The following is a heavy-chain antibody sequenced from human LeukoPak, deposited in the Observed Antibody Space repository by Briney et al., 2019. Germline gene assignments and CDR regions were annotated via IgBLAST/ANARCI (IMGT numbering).Heavy chain of an antibody. D-gene: IGHD2-2*02. CDR2: ISGSGGST. J-gene: IGHJ4*02. V-gene: IGHV3-23*01. CDR1: GFTFSSYA. Sequence: GALRLSCAASGFTFSSYAMSWVRQAPGKGLEWVSAISGSGGSTYYADSVKGRFTISRDNSKNTLYLQMNSLRAEDTAVYYCAKDYCSSTSCYIFDYWGQGTLVTVSS. CDR3: AKDYCSSTSCYIFDY.